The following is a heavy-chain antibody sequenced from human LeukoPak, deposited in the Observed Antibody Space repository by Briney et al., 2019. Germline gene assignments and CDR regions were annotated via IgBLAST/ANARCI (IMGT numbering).Heavy chain of an antibody. Sequence: ASVKVSCKASGYTFTSYDINWVRQATGQGLEWMGWMNPNSGNTGYAQKFQGRVTMTRNTSISTAYMELSSLRSEDTAVYYCAREGNTKRQLYNWFDPWGQGTLVTVSP. CDR2: MNPNSGNT. J-gene: IGHJ5*02. V-gene: IGHV1-8*01. CDR1: GYTFTSYD. CDR3: AREGNTKRQLYNWFDP. D-gene: IGHD2-2*01.